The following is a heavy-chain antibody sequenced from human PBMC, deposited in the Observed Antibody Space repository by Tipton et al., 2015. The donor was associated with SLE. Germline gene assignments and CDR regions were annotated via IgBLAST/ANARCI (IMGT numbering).Heavy chain of an antibody. J-gene: IGHJ5*02. CDR3: AKDPRSSSGYNWFDP. D-gene: IGHD6-6*01. CDR1: GFTFSNYG. Sequence: SLRLSCAASGFTFSNYGMHWVRQAPGKGLEWVAFIRYDGSNKYYADSVKGRFTISRDNSKNTLYLQMNSLRAEDTAVYYCAKDPRSSSGYNWFDPWGQGTLVTVSS. CDR2: IRYDGSNK. V-gene: IGHV3-30*02.